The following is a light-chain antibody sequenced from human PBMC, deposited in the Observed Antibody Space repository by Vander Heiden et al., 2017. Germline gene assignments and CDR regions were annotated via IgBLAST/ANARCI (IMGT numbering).Light chain of an antibody. V-gene: IGKV3-11*01. Sequence: EIVLTQSPATLSLSPGERATLSRRASQSVSSYLAWYQQKPGQAPRLLIYDASNRATGIPARFSGSGSGTDFTLTISSLEPEDFAVYYCQQPSNWPPFTFGHGTKVDIK. CDR2: DAS. J-gene: IGKJ3*01. CDR3: QQPSNWPPFT. CDR1: QSVSSY.